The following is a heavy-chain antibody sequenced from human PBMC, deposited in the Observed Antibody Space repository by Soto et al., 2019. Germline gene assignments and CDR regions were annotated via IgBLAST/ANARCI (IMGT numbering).Heavy chain of an antibody. Sequence: PSETLSLTCTVSGGSVNSYYWSWIRQPPGQGLEWVGYIYYSGSTNYNPSLKSRVTISIDTYKNQFSLKLSSVTAADTAVYYCARAGAGYGYYDSSGYYGWFDYWGQGTLVTVSS. V-gene: IGHV4-59*08. CDR2: IYYSGST. CDR1: GGSVNSYY. CDR3: ARAGAGYGYYDSSGYYGWFDY. D-gene: IGHD3-22*01. J-gene: IGHJ4*02.